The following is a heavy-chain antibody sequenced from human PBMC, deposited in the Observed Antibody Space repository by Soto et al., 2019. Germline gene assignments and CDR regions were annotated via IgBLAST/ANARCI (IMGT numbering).Heavy chain of an antibody. CDR3: ARDPREKNGVDV. J-gene: IGHJ6*02. Sequence: GGSLRLSCAASGFTVSNNYMSWVRQAPGKGLEWISVIYSGGRTYYADSVKGRFSTSRDNSKNTLYLQMKSLRVEDTAVYYCARDPREKNGVDVWSQGTTVTVSS. V-gene: IGHV3-53*01. CDR1: GFTVSNNY. CDR2: IYSGGRT.